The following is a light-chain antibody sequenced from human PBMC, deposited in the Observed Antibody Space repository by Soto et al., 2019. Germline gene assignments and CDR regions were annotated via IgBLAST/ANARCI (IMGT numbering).Light chain of an antibody. CDR3: QQRSNWPPWLT. V-gene: IGKV3-11*01. Sequence: EIVLTQSPATLSLSPGERATLSCRASQSVSSYLAWYRQKPGQAPRLLIYDASNRATGIPARFSGSGSGTDFTLTISSLEPEDFAVYYCQQRSNWPPWLTFGGGTKVEIK. CDR1: QSVSSY. J-gene: IGKJ4*01. CDR2: DAS.